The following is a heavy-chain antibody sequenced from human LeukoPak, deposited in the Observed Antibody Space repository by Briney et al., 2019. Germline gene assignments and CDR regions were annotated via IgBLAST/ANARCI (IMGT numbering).Heavy chain of an antibody. CDR3: AKDWYYDILTGPGALNY. CDR1: GFTFSDYW. Sequence: GGSLRLSCAASGFTFSDYWMHWVRQAPGKGLEWVSAIRGSGGSTYYADSVKGRFTISRDNSKNTLYLRMNSLRAEDTAVYYCAKDWYYDILTGPGALNYWGQGTLVTVSS. V-gene: IGHV3-23*01. D-gene: IGHD3-9*01. J-gene: IGHJ4*02. CDR2: IRGSGGST.